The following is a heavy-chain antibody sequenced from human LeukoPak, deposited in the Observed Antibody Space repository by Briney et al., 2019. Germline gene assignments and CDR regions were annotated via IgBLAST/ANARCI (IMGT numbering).Heavy chain of an antibody. D-gene: IGHD5-24*01. Sequence: GGSLRLSCAASGFTFDDYAMHWVRHAPGKGLEWVSGISWNSGSIGYADSVKGRFTISRDNAENSLYLQMNSLRAEDTALYYCAKDHLRRDGYNYGYFDYWGQGTLVTVSS. CDR2: ISWNSGSI. J-gene: IGHJ4*02. CDR3: AKDHLRRDGYNYGYFDY. CDR1: GFTFDDYA. V-gene: IGHV3-9*01.